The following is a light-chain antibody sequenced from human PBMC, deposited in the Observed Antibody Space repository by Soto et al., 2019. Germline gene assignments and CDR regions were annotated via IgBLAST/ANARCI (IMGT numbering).Light chain of an antibody. CDR2: KAS. CDR1: QTISSW. CDR3: QQYNEYSKT. J-gene: IGKJ1*01. Sequence: DIQMSPSPSTLSGSVGDRVTIPFRASQTISSWLAWYQQKPGKAPKLLIYKASTLKSGVPSRFKGSGSGTEFTLSISSLQPDDFATYYCQQYNEYSKTFGQGTKVDIK. V-gene: IGKV1-5*03.